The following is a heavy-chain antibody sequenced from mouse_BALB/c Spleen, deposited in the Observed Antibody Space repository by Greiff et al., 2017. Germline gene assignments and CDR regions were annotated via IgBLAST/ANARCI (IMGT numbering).Heavy chain of an antibody. Sequence: EVQRVESGGGLVQPKGSLKLSCAASGFTFNTYAMNWVRQAPGKGLEWVARIRSKSNNYATYYADSVKDRFTISRDDSQSMLYLQMNNLKTEDTAMYYCERGNFDVWGAGTTVTVSS. CDR1: GFTFNTYA. CDR3: ERGNFDV. J-gene: IGHJ1*01. CDR2: IRSKSNNYAT. V-gene: IGHV10-1*02.